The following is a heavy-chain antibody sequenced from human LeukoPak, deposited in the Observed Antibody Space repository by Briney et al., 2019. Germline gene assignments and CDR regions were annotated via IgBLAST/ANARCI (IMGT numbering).Heavy chain of an antibody. J-gene: IGHJ4*02. D-gene: IGHD3-3*01. CDR1: GYTFTGYY. V-gene: IGHV1-2*06. CDR3: AYDDFWSGYCLFCY. Sequence: SVKVSCKASGYTFTGYYIHWVRQAPGQGLEWMGLINPNSGGTNYAQKFQGRVTMTRDTSISTAYMELSRLRSDDTAVYYCAYDDFWSGYCLFCYWGQGTLVTVSS. CDR2: INPNSGGT.